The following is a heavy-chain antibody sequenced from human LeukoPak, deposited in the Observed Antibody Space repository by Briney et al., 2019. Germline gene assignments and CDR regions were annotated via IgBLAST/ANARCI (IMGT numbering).Heavy chain of an antibody. CDR1: GFTFSSYW. D-gene: IGHD6-19*01. CDR3: AKADVAFFMAVAGTPWFDP. V-gene: IGHV3-7*03. J-gene: IGHJ5*02. Sequence: GGSLRLSCAASGFTFSSYWMSWVRQAPGKGLEWVANIKQDGSEKYYVDPVKGRFTISRDNAKNSLYLQMNSLRAEDTAVYYCAKADVAFFMAVAGTPWFDPWGQGTLVTVSS. CDR2: IKQDGSEK.